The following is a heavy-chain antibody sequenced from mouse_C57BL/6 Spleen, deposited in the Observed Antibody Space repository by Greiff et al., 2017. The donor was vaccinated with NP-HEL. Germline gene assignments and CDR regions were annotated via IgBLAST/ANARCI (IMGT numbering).Heavy chain of an antibody. CDR3: ARGDYDGKGWYFDV. CDR1: GYTFTSYW. Sequence: VQLQQPGAELVRPGSSVKLSCKASGYTFTSYWMDWVKQRPGQGLEWIGNIYPSDSETHYNQKFKDKATLTVDKSSSTAYMQLSSLTSEDSAVYYCARGDYDGKGWYFDVWGTGTTVTVSS. CDR2: IYPSDSET. J-gene: IGHJ1*03. V-gene: IGHV1-61*01. D-gene: IGHD2-3*01.